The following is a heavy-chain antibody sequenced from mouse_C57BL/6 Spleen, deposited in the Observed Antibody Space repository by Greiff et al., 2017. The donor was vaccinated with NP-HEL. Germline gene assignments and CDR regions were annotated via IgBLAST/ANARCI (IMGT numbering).Heavy chain of an antibody. D-gene: IGHD1-1*01. Sequence: VQLVEPGAELARPGASVKLSCKASGYTFTSYGISWVKQRTGQGLEWIGEIYPRSGNTNYNEKFKGKATLTADKSSSTAYMELRSLTSEDSAVYFCAGEYGSSRDWFAYWGQGTLVTVSS. CDR1: GYTFTSYG. V-gene: IGHV1-81*01. J-gene: IGHJ3*01. CDR3: AGEYGSSRDWFAY. CDR2: IYPRSGNT.